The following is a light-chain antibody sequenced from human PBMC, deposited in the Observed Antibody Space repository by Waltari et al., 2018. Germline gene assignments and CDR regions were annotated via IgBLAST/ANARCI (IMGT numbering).Light chain of an antibody. Sequence: QSALTQPASVSGSPGQSITISCTGTTSDVGGYNYVSWYQQHPGKAPKLMIYDVSKRPSGVSDRCSGSKSGNTASLTISWLQTEDEADYYCSSYSRSSTFYVFGTGTKVTVL. CDR1: TSDVGGYNY. CDR3: SSYSRSSTFYV. V-gene: IGLV2-14*03. J-gene: IGLJ1*01. CDR2: DVS.